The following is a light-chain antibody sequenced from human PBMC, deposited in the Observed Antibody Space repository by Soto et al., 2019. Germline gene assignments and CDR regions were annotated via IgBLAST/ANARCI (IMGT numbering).Light chain of an antibody. Sequence: QSVLTQTLSASASPGQRVTISCSGGSSNIGNNTVAWYQHLPGTAPPRLIFTAGQRPSGVPGRFSGSKSGTSASLAISGLQSEDEADYYCSSWDNSLNGYVFGPGTKLTVL. V-gene: IGLV1-44*01. CDR2: TAG. CDR3: SSWDNSLNGYV. CDR1: SSNIGNNT. J-gene: IGLJ1*01.